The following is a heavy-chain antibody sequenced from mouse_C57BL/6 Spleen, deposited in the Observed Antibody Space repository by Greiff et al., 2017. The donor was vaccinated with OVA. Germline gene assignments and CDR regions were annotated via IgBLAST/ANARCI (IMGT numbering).Heavy chain of an antibody. V-gene: IGHV5-17*01. D-gene: IGHD2-2*01. CDR3: ARPPMVTTGFAY. Sequence: EVQVVESGGGLVKPGGSLKLSCAASGFTFSDYGMHWVRQAPEKGLEWVAYISSGSSTIYYADTVKGRFTISRDNAKNTLFLQMTSLRSEDTAMYYCARPPMVTTGFAYWGQGTLVTVSA. J-gene: IGHJ3*01. CDR2: ISSGSSTI. CDR1: GFTFSDYG.